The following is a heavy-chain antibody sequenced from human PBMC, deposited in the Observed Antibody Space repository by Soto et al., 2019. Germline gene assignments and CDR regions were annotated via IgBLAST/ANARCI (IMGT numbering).Heavy chain of an antibody. Sequence: ASETLCLTCTVSGGSISGGGCYWSWIRQHPGKGLEWIGYIYYSGSTYYNPSLKSRVTISVDTSKNQFSLKLSSVTAADTAVYYCAREFTTRIDYWGQGPLVTVSS. J-gene: IGHJ4*02. CDR2: IYYSGST. CDR1: GGSISGGGCY. CDR3: AREFTTRIDY. D-gene: IGHD3-3*01. V-gene: IGHV4-31*03.